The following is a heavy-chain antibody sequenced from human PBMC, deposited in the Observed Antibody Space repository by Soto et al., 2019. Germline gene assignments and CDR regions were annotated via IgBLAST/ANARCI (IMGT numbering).Heavy chain of an antibody. CDR2: IYPGDSDT. D-gene: IGHD6-13*01. CDR1: GYSFTSYW. Sequence: GESLKISCKGSGYSFTSYWIGWVRQMPGKGLEWMGIIYPGDSDTRYSPSFQGQVTISADKSISTAYLQWSSLKPSDTAMYYCARRYSSSCWYFQHWGQGTLVTVSS. V-gene: IGHV5-51*01. J-gene: IGHJ1*01. CDR3: ARRYSSSCWYFQH.